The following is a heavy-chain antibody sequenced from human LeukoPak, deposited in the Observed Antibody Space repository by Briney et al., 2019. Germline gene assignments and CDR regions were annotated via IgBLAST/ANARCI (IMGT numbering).Heavy chain of an antibody. CDR1: GYTFTGYY. V-gene: IGHV1-2*02. D-gene: IGHD3-10*01. Sequence: ASVKVSCKASGYTFTGYYMHWVRQAPGQGLEWMGWINPNSGGTNYAQKFQGRVTMTRDTSISTAYMELSRLRSDDTAVYYCASYYGSGSYYRGPDDAFDIWGQGTMVTVS. CDR3: ASYYGSGSYYRGPDDAFDI. J-gene: IGHJ3*02. CDR2: INPNSGGT.